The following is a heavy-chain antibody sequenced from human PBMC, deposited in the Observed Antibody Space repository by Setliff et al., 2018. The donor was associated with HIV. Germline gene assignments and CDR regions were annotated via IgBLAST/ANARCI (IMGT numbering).Heavy chain of an antibody. D-gene: IGHD5-12*01. Sequence: GASVKVSCKASGGRFRTYAISWVRQAPGQGLEWMGGIIPMLGTANYARDFQGKVTITADKSTSTAYMELSSLRSEDTAVYYCAISLLSARWLLGYWGQGTQVTVSS. V-gene: IGHV1-69*10. CDR3: AISLLSARWLLGY. J-gene: IGHJ4*02. CDR1: GGRFRTYA. CDR2: IIPMLGTA.